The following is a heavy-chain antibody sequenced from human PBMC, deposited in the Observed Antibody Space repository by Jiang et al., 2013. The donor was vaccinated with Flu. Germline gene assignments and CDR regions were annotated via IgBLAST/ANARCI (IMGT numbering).Heavy chain of an antibody. CDR3: AGGALPTGGMDV. CDR2: INPSGGST. V-gene: IGHV1-46*03. Sequence: EVKKPGASVKVSCKASGCTFTSYYMHWVRQAPGQGLEWMGIINPSGGSTSYAQKFQGRVTMTRDTSTSTVYMELSSLRSEDTAVYYCAGGALPTGGMDVWGQGTTVTVSS. J-gene: IGHJ6*02. CDR1: GCTFTSYY. D-gene: IGHD3-16*01.